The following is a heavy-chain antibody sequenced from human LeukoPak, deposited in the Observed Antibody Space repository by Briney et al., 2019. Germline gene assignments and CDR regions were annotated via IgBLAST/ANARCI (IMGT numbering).Heavy chain of an antibody. D-gene: IGHD6-19*01. CDR2: ISAYNGNT. V-gene: IGHV1-18*01. CDR3: AREGDYSSGWDRADY. CDR1: GYTFTSYG. Sequence: GASVKVSCKASGYTFTSYGITWVRQASGQGLEWMGWISAYNGNTNHAQKFQDRVTMTTDTSTSTAYVELRSLRSDGTAVYYCAREGDYSSGWDRADYWGQGTLVTVSS. J-gene: IGHJ4*02.